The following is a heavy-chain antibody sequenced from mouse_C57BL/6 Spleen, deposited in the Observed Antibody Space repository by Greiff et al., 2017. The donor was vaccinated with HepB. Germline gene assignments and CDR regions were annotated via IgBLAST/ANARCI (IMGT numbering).Heavy chain of an antibody. D-gene: IGHD2-4*01. CDR1: GYTFTDYN. V-gene: IGHV1-22*01. Sequence: VQLKQSGPELVKPGASVKMSCKASGYTFTDYNMHWVKQSHGKSLEWIGYINPNNGGTSYNQKFKGKATLTVNKSSSTAYMELRSLTSEDSAVYYCARGAYDYDWFAYWGQGTLVTVSA. J-gene: IGHJ3*01. CDR3: ARGAYDYDWFAY. CDR2: INPNNGGT.